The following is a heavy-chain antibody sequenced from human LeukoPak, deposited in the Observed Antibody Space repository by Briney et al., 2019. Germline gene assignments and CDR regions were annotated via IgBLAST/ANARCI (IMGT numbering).Heavy chain of an antibody. CDR3: ARALGLMIVVHLDY. CDR2: ISSSSSTI. CDR1: GFTFSSYS. Sequence: GGSLRLSCAASGFTFSSYSMNWVRQAPGKGLEWVSYISSSSSTIYYADSVKGRFTISRDNAKNSLYLQMNSLRDEDTAVYYCARALGLMIVVHLDYWGQGTLVTVSS. V-gene: IGHV3-48*02. J-gene: IGHJ4*02. D-gene: IGHD3-22*01.